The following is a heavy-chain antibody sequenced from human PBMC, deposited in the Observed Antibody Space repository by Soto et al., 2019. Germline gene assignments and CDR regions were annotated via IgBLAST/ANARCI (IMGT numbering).Heavy chain of an antibody. CDR3: ARVGGTGGYTYGLDY. CDR1: GGTFSSYA. V-gene: IGHV1-69*06. D-gene: IGHD5-18*01. J-gene: IGHJ4*02. Sequence: QVQLVQSGAEVKKPGSSVKVSCKASGGTFSSYAISWVRQAPGQGLEWMGGIIPVFGTGIYAQKFQGRVTITADKSTNSYYMELSRLRSEDMDVYFCARVGGTGGYTYGLDYWGEGTLVTVSS. CDR2: IIPVFGTG.